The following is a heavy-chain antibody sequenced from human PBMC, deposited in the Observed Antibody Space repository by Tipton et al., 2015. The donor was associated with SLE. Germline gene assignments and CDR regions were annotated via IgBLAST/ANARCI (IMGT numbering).Heavy chain of an antibody. CDR1: GFTFSIYV. CDR3: AKLGPRYYDSSIDY. D-gene: IGHD3-22*01. Sequence: SLRLSCAASGFTFSIYVMSWVRQAPGKGLEWVSVIDTSGTSTYSADSVKGRFTTSRDNAKHTLYLQMNSLRAEDTAVYYCAKLGPRYYDSSIDYWGQGTRVTVSS. V-gene: IGHV3-23*05. CDR2: IDTSGTST. J-gene: IGHJ4*02.